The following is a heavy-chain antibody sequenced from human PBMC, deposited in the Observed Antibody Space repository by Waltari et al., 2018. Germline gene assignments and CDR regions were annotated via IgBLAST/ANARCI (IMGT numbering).Heavy chain of an antibody. Sequence: QVQLVQSGAEVKKPGSSVKVSCKASGGTFSSYAISWVRQAPGQGLEWMGGIIPIFGTANYAQKFQGRVTITTDESTSTAYMELSSLRSEDTAVYYCARGRNVGATYSPYYYYYMDVWGKGTTVTVSS. CDR2: IIPIFGTA. CDR1: GGTFSSYA. CDR3: ARGRNVGATYSPYYYYYMDV. D-gene: IGHD1-26*01. J-gene: IGHJ6*03. V-gene: IGHV1-69*05.